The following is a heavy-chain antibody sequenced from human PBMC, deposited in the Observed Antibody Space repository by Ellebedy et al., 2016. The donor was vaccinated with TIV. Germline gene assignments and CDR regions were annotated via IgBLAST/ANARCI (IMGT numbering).Heavy chain of an antibody. CDR1: GFSFKNYG. V-gene: IGHV3-33*01. CDR3: ARGTEYGDYYDSYTLDV. Sequence: GESLKISCAASGFSFKNYGMHWVRQAPGKGLEWVAVIWYDGRNKFYGDSVKGRFTISRENSKNTLYLQMNSLRAEDTAVYYCARGTEYGDYYDSYTLDVWGQGTTVTVSS. J-gene: IGHJ6*02. D-gene: IGHD2-21*02. CDR2: IWYDGRNK.